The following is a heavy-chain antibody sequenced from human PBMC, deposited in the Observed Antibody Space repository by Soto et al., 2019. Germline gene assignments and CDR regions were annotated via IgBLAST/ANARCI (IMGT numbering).Heavy chain of an antibody. CDR1: GGSITNYY. Sequence: SETLSLTCTVSGGSITNYYWSWFRQPPGKGLEWIGYIYYSGITNYNPSLKSRVTISVDPSKNQFSLKLRSVTSADTAVYYCARDRHNSGYWGQGTLVTVS. CDR2: IYYSGIT. D-gene: IGHD6-19*01. J-gene: IGHJ4*02. V-gene: IGHV4-59*01. CDR3: ARDRHNSGY.